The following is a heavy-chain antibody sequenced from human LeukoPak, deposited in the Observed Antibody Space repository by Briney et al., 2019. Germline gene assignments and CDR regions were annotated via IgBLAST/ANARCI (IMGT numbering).Heavy chain of an antibody. V-gene: IGHV4-34*01. J-gene: IGHJ2*01. CDR2: INHSGST. CDR3: ARGTVQHSGSLDWYFDL. CDR1: AVSFSGYY. Sequence: SETLSLTCAVYAVSFSGYYWSWIRQPPGKGLEWIGEINHSGSTNYNPSLKSRVTISVDTSKNQFSLKLSSVTAADTAVYYCARGTVQHSGSLDWYFDLWGRGTLVTVSS. D-gene: IGHD3-10*01.